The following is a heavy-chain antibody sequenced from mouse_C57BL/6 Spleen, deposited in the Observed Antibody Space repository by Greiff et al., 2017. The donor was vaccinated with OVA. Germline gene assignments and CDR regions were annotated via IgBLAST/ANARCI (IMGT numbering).Heavy chain of an antibody. V-gene: IGHV1-72*01. CDR1: GYTFTSYW. CDR2: IDPNSGGT. J-gene: IGHJ2*01. D-gene: IGHD1-1*01. Sequence: QVQLQQPGAELVKPGASVKLSCKASGYTFTSYWMHWVKQRPGRGLEWIGRIDPNSGGTKYNEKFKSKATLTVATPSSSAYMPLSSLTSENSAVDDCARKAFITTVVATRYFDYWGQGTTLTVSS. CDR3: ARKAFITTVVATRYFDY.